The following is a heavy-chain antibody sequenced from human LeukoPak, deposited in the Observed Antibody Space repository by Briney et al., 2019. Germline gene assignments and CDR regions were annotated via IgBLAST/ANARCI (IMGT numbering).Heavy chain of an antibody. V-gene: IGHV3-7*01. D-gene: IGHD1-1*01. J-gene: IGHJ4*02. CDR2: IKPDGSVK. Sequence: GGSLRLSCVASGITFSSSWMSWVRQAPGKGLEWVANIKPDGSVKYYADSVKGRFTISRDNAENSLYLQMNSLRTEDTAVYYCARDQPDPAGTGPRFDYWGQGSMVTVSS. CDR3: ARDQPDPAGTGPRFDY. CDR1: GITFSSSW.